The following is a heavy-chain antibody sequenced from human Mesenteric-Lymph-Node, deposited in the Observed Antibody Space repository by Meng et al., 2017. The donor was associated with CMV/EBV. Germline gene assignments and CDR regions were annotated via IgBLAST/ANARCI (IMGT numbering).Heavy chain of an antibody. V-gene: IGHV4-59*01. D-gene: IGHD5-12*01. J-gene: IGHJ5*02. Sequence: SETLSLTCTVSGGSISGYYWSWIRQSPGKGLEYIGHISDSGSPDYNPSLQSRVTMSADTSKTQFSLKLTSVTAADTAVYYCARDSGGGYGWFDPWGQGILVTVSS. CDR1: GGSISGYY. CDR2: ISDSGSP. CDR3: ARDSGGGYGWFDP.